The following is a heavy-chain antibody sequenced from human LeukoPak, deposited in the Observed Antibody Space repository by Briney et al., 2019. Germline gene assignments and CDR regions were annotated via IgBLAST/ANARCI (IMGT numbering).Heavy chain of an antibody. CDR1: GGSISSYY. CDR3: TRASGSYYGVWYY. V-gene: IGHV4-34*01. J-gene: IGHJ4*02. D-gene: IGHD1-26*01. Sequence: SETLSLTCTVSGGSISSYYWSWIRQPPGKGLEWIGEINYSGSTNYNPSLKSRVTISVDTSKNQFSLKLSSVTAADTAVYYCTRASGSYYGVWYYWGQGTLVTVSS. CDR2: INYSGST.